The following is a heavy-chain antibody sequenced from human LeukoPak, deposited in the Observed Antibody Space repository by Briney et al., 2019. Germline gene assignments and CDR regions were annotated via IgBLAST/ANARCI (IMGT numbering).Heavy chain of an antibody. CDR3: ARLGVTMVRRGGYFDY. V-gene: IGHV5-51*01. D-gene: IGHD3-10*01. J-gene: IGHJ4*02. CDR2: IYPGDSDT. CDR1: GYSFTSYW. Sequence: GESLKISCKGSGYSFTSYWIGWVRQMPGKGLERMGIIYPGDSDTRYSPSFQGQVTISADKSIGTAYLQWSSLKASDTAMYYCARLGVTMVRRGGYFDYWGRGTLVTVSS.